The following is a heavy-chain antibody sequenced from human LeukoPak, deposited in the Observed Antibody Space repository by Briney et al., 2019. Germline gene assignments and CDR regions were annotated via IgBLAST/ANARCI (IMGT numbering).Heavy chain of an antibody. V-gene: IGHV1-3*01. CDR3: VIYSPNSVPWFDP. D-gene: IGHD5/OR15-5a*01. Sequence: ASVKFSCTAWGYDFTTYGIHWVRQAPGQRFEWMGWSNSGNGNTKYSQKFQGRVTVTRDTSASTAYMDASSLRSEDTAVYYCVIYSPNSVPWFDPWGEGTLVSVSS. J-gene: IGHJ5*02. CDR2: SNSGNGNT. CDR1: GYDFTTYG.